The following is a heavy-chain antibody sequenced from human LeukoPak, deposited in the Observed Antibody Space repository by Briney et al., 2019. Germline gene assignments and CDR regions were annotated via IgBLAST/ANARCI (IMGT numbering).Heavy chain of an antibody. CDR2: ISSDGIRT. CDR1: GFTFSNYA. J-gene: IGHJ4*02. CDR3: ASAYGSGSYYKGYFDY. V-gene: IGHV3-64D*09. D-gene: IGHD3-10*01. Sequence: GGSLRLSCSASGFTFSNYAMHWVRQAPGKGLEYVSAISSDGIRTYYADSVKGRFTISRDNSKNTLDLQMSSLRAEDTAVYYCASAYGSGSYYKGYFDYWGQGTLVTVSP.